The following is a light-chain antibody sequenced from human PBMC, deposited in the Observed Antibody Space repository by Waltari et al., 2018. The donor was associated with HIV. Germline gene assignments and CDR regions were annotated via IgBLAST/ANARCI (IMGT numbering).Light chain of an antibody. Sequence: EVVLTQSPGTLSPSPGERVSLSCRANQTVNNNFLTWYQQKPGQAPRLLIYGASNRATDIPDRFSGFGSGTDFTLFISTLDPEDSALYFCQYFTSTPTYTFGQGTKLEIK. J-gene: IGKJ2*01. CDR2: GAS. CDR3: QYFTSTPTYT. V-gene: IGKV3-20*01. CDR1: QTVNNNF.